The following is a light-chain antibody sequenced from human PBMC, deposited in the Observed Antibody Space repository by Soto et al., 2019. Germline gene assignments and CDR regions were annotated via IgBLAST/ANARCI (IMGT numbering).Light chain of an antibody. Sequence: DIQMTQSPPSLSASVGDRVTITCQASQDIGTYQNWYQHKPGKAPNLVIYDASNLETGVPSRFSGGGSGTDFTFTISSLRPEDIATYYCQHSNHLPLFGPGTKVDF. J-gene: IGKJ3*01. CDR2: DAS. V-gene: IGKV1-33*01. CDR3: QHSNHLPL. CDR1: QDIGTY.